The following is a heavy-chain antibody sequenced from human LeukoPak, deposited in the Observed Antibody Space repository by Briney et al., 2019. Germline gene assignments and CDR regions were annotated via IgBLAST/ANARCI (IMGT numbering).Heavy chain of an antibody. V-gene: IGHV4-59*08. Sequence: SETLSLTCTVSGGSISSYYWSWIRQPPGKGLEWIGHIYNSDSTKYNPSLKSRVTISVDTSKNQFSLKLGSVTAADTAMYYCARQENYDRSLSWFDPWGQGTLVTVSS. CDR2: IYNSDST. D-gene: IGHD3-22*01. CDR3: ARQENYDRSLSWFDP. J-gene: IGHJ5*02. CDR1: GGSISSYY.